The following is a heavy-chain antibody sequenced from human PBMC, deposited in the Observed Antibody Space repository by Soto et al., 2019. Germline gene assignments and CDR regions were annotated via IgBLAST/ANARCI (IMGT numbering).Heavy chain of an antibody. V-gene: IGHV3-33*01. CDR1: GFTFSSYG. J-gene: IGHJ6*02. Sequence: GGSLRLSCASSGFTFSSYGMHLVRQAPGKGLEWVAVIWYDGSNKYYADSVKGRFTISRDNSKNTLYLQMNSLRAEDTAVYYCAREARWPTLHWAYYYGMDVWGQGTTVTVSS. D-gene: IGHD4-4*01. CDR2: IWYDGSNK. CDR3: AREARWPTLHWAYYYGMDV.